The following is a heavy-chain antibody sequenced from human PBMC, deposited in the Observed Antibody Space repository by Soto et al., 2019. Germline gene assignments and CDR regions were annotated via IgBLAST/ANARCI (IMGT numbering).Heavy chain of an antibody. J-gene: IGHJ4*02. CDR2: TFYSGST. D-gene: IGHD3-16*01. CDR3: ARRRDAYPFFDY. Sequence: SETLSITCTVSGGSISSYYWSWIRQPPGKGLEWIGYTFYSGSTNYNPSLKSRVTISVDTSKNQFSLKLSSVTAADTAVYYCARRRDAYPFFDYWGQGTLVTVSS. CDR1: GGSISSYY. V-gene: IGHV4-59*08.